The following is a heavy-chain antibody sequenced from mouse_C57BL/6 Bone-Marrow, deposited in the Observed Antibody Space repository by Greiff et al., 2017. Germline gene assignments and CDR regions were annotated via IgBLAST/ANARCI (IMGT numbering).Heavy chain of an antibody. D-gene: IGHD2-1*01. CDR1: EYEFPSHD. CDR2: INSDGGST. J-gene: IGHJ1*03. Sequence: DVMLVESGGGLVQPGESLKLSCESNEYEFPSHDMSWVRKTPEKRLELVAAINSDGGSTYYPDTMERRFIISRDNTKKTLYLQMSSLRSEDTALYYCARRNDGNPYWYFDVWGTGTTVTVSS. V-gene: IGHV5-2*01. CDR3: ARRNDGNPYWYFDV.